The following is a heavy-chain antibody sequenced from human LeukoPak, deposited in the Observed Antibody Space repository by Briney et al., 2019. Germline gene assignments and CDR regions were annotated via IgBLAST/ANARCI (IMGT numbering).Heavy chain of an antibody. Sequence: ASVKVSCKASGYTFTSYGISWVRQAPGQGLEWMGWMNPNSGNTGYAQKFQGRVTITRNTSISTAYMELSSLRSEDTAVYYCARDTVVTAFDYWGQGTLVTVSS. CDR3: ARDTVVTAFDY. CDR2: MNPNSGNT. D-gene: IGHD4-23*01. J-gene: IGHJ4*02. V-gene: IGHV1-8*03. CDR1: GYTFTSYG.